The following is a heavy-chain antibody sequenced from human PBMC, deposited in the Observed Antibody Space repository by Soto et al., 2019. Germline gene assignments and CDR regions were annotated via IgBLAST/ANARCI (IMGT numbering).Heavy chain of an antibody. V-gene: IGHV4-34*01. CDR3: ARADRTLVTSYSLDV. J-gene: IGHJ6*02. CDR1: GGSFSGYY. CDR2: INHSGTI. Sequence: SETLSLTCAVYGGSFSGYYWTWIRQPSGKGLEWIGEINHSGTINFNPSLKSRLTISLDTSKKHFSLKLSSVTDADTAAYYCARADRTLVTSYSLDVWGQGTTVTVSS. D-gene: IGHD2-21*02.